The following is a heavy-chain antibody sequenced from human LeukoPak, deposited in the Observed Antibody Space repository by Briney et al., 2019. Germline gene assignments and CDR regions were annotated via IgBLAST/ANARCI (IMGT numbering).Heavy chain of an antibody. D-gene: IGHD2-15*01. J-gene: IGHJ4*02. V-gene: IGHV3-7*04. Sequence: PGGSLRLSCAASGFTFSSYWMSWVRQAPGKGLEWVANIKQDGSNKYYADSVKGRFTISRDNSKNTLYLQMNSLRAEDTAVYYCARAVGPFDYWGQGTLVTVSS. CDR3: ARAVGPFDY. CDR2: IKQDGSNK. CDR1: GFTFSSYW.